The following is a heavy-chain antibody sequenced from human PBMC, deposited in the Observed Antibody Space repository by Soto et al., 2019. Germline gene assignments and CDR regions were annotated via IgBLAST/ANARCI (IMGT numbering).Heavy chain of an antibody. CDR3: ARGSSWSYFDY. CDR2: INTAKDNT. Sequence: QVQLVQSGAEVKKPGASVKVSCKASGYTFTSYAIHWLRQAPGQRLEWMGWINTAKDNTRYSEKFQGRVTITRDTSARIVYMELSSLRSEDTAVYYCARGSSWSYFDYWGQGILVTVSS. J-gene: IGHJ4*02. CDR1: GYTFTSYA. D-gene: IGHD6-13*01. V-gene: IGHV1-3*04.